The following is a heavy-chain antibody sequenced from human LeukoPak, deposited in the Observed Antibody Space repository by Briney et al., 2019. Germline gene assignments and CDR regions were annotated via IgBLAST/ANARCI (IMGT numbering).Heavy chain of an antibody. J-gene: IGHJ3*02. CDR2: IISSGSTI. CDR3: ARDPGYYDFWSGWDAFDI. Sequence: GGSLRLSCAASGFTFSSYEMNWVRQAPGKGLEWVSYIISSGSTIYYADSVKGRFTISRDNAKNSLYLQMNSLRAEDTAVYYCARDPGYYDFWSGWDAFDIWGQGTMVTVSS. V-gene: IGHV3-48*03. CDR1: GFTFSSYE. D-gene: IGHD3-3*01.